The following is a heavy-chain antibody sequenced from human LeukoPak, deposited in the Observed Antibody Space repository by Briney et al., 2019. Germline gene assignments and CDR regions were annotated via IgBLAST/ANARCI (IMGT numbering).Heavy chain of an antibody. J-gene: IGHJ4*02. CDR1: GFTFNTYS. V-gene: IGHV3-21*04. D-gene: IGHD3-22*01. CDR3: AKDYYHDSSGWPDYFDY. CDR2: ISRASESI. Sequence: GGSLRLSCAASGFTFNTYSMSWVRQAPGKGLEWVSIISRASESIFYADSVKGRFTISRDNAKNSLYLQMNSLRAEDTAVYYCAKDYYHDSSGWPDYFDYWGQGTLVTVSS.